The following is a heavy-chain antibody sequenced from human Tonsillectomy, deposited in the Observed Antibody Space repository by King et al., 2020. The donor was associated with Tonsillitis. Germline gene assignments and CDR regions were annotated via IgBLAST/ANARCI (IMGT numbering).Heavy chain of an antibody. CDR2: ISWNSGGI. J-gene: IGHJ6*02. Sequence: QLVQSGGALVQPGRSLRLSCAASGFTFYDYAMHWVRQAPGKGLEWVSGISWNSGGIAYADSVKGRFTISRDNAKNSLYLHMNSLRAEDTALYYCAKARYSSGWYYYYFSMDVWGQGTTVTVSS. CDR3: AKARYSSGWYYYYFSMDV. V-gene: IGHV3-9*01. CDR1: GFTFYDYA. D-gene: IGHD6-19*01.